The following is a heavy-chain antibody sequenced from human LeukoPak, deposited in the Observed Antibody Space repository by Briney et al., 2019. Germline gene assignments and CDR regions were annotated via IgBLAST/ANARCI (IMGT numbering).Heavy chain of an antibody. Sequence: GASVKVSCKASGYTFTSYGISWVRQAPGQGLEWMGWISAYNGNTNYAQKFQGRVTTTRDTSISTAYMELTRLRSDDAAVYSCARASGSSDLNYWGQGTLVTVSS. CDR2: ISAYNGNT. D-gene: IGHD1-26*01. CDR1: GYTFTSYG. V-gene: IGHV1-18*01. CDR3: ARASGSSDLNY. J-gene: IGHJ4*02.